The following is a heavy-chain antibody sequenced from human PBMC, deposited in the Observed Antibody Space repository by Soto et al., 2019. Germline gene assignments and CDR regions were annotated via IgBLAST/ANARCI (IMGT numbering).Heavy chain of an antibody. CDR1: GFNFSSYA. D-gene: IGHD3-22*01. CDR3: AKDQTMIVVRVFDY. Sequence: GGSMRLSCAASGFNFSSYAMSWVRKAQGKGLERVSAISGSGGSTYYADSVKGRFTISRDNSKNTLYLQMNSLRAEVTVVYYCAKDQTMIVVRVFDYWGQGTLVTVSS. V-gene: IGHV3-23*01. J-gene: IGHJ4*02. CDR2: ISGSGGST.